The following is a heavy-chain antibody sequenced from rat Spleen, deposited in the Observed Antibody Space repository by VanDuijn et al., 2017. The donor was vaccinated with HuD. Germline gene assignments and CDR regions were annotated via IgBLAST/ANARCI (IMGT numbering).Heavy chain of an antibody. CDR2: ISYYGSST. CDR1: GFILSDHY. D-gene: IGHD2-5*01. J-gene: IGHJ1*01. Sequence: EVQLVESGGGLVQPGMSLKLSCAASGFILSDHYVAWVRQAPKQGMEWVAFISYYGSSTYYRDYVKGRFTISRDNGKTTLYLEMDSLRSEDMATYYCVRQGYLRDWYFDFWGPGTMVTVSS. V-gene: IGHV5-17*01. CDR3: VRQGYLRDWYFDF.